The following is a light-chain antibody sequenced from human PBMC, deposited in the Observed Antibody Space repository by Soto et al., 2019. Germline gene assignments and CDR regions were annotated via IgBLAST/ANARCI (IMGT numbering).Light chain of an antibody. V-gene: IGKV3D-15*01. CDR2: DAS. CDR1: QSISRT. J-gene: IGKJ4*01. Sequence: EIVLTQSPDTLSVSPGERATLSCRASQSISRTLAWYQQKSGQPPRLLIYDASTRATGIPARFSGSGSGTEFTLTISSLQSEDFAAYYCQQYNKWLTFGGGTKVDIK. CDR3: QQYNKWLT.